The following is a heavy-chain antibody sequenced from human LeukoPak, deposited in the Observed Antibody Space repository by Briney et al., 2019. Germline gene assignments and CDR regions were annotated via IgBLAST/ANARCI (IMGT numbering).Heavy chain of an antibody. CDR3: ARDPADYSNYYYYMDV. D-gene: IGHD4-11*01. V-gene: IGHV1-2*02. CDR2: INPNSGGT. J-gene: IGHJ6*03. Sequence: ASVKVSCKASGYTFTSYDINWVRQAPGQGLEWMGWINPNSGGTNYAQKFQGRVTMTRDTSISTAYMELSRLRSDDTAVYYCARDPADYSNYYYYMDVWGKGTTVTVSS. CDR1: GYTFTSYD.